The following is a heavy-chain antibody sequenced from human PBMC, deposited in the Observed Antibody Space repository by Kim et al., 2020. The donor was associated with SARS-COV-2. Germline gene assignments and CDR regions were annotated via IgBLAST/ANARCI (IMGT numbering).Heavy chain of an antibody. CDR3: ARTYYDFWSGYYNFDY. Sequence: SLKSRVTISVDTSKNQFSLKLSSVTAADTAVYYCARTYYDFWSGYYNFDYWGQGTLVTVSS. V-gene: IGHV4-4*09. D-gene: IGHD3-3*01. J-gene: IGHJ4*02.